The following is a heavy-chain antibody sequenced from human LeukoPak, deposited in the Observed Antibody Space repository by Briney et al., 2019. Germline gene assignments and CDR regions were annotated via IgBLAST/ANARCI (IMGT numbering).Heavy chain of an antibody. CDR1: GGSISSSSYY. CDR2: INHSGST. CDR3: ARGKGYSYGYFWFDP. Sequence: TSETLSLTCTVSGGSISSSSYYWGWIRQPPGKGLEWIGEINHSGSTNYNPSLKSRVTISVDTSKNQFSLKLSSVTAADTAVYYCARGKGYSYGYFWFDPWGQGTLVTVSS. J-gene: IGHJ5*02. V-gene: IGHV4-39*07. D-gene: IGHD5-18*01.